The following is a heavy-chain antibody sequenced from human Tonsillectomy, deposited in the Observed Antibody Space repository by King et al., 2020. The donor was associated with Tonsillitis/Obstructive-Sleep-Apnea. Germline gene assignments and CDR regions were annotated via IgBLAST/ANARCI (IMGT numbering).Heavy chain of an antibody. D-gene: IGHD3-10*01. V-gene: IGHV4-39*01. Sequence: QLQESGPGLVKPSETLSLTCTVSVGSVSSSNYYWGWVRQPPGKGLEWIGSIFYNGDTYYNPSLKSRVVISIDTSKNQFSLKLNSVTAADTAVYYCVRHSGFVSGSPHDYYRHMDVWGKGTTVTVSS. CDR1: VGSVSSSNYY. CDR2: IFYNGDT. CDR3: VRHSGFVSGSPHDYYRHMDV. J-gene: IGHJ6*03.